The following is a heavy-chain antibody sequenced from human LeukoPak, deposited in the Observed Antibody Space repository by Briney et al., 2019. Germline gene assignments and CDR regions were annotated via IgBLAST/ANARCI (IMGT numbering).Heavy chain of an antibody. CDR2: INSDGSST. J-gene: IGHJ5*02. Sequence: GGSLRLSCAASGFTFSSYWTHWVRQAPGKGLVWVSRINSDGSSTSYADSVKGRFTISRDNAKNTLYLQMNSLRAEDTAVYYCAREYQLLYDWFDPWGQGTLVTVSS. CDR1: GFTFSSYW. CDR3: AREYQLLYDWFDP. V-gene: IGHV3-74*01. D-gene: IGHD2-2*02.